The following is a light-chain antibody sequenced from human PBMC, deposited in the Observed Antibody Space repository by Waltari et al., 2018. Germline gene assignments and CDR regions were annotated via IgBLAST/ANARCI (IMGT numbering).Light chain of an antibody. Sequence: IVLTQSPATLSLSPGERATLSCRASQGVSRYLAWYQQKPGQAPRLLINDASNRATGIPDRFSGSGPGTDFTRTISSLEPEDFAVYYCQQRTNLITFGQGTRLEIK. V-gene: IGKV3D-11*01. J-gene: IGKJ5*01. CDR3: QQRTNLIT. CDR2: DAS. CDR1: QGVSRY.